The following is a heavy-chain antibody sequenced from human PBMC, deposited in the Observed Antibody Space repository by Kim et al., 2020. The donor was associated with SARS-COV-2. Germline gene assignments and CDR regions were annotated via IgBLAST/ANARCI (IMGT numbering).Heavy chain of an antibody. V-gene: IGHV4-34*01. CDR3: ARGFSPSDY. CDR2: GST. Sequence: GSTNYNPSLKSRVTISVDTSKNQFSLKLSSVTAADTAVYYCARGFSPSDYWGQGTLVTVSS. J-gene: IGHJ4*02.